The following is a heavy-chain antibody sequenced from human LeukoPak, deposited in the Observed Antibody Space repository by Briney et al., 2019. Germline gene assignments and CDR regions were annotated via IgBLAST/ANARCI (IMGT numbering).Heavy chain of an antibody. J-gene: IGHJ4*02. V-gene: IGHV1-18*01. CDR2: ISAYNGNT. Sequence: ASVKVSCKASGYTFTSYGISWVRQAPGQGLEWMGWISAYNGNTNYAQKFQGRVTMTRDTSISTAYMELSRLRSDDTAVYYCAVGRYNWNYLLNYWGQGTLVTVSS. CDR3: AVGRYNWNYLLNY. D-gene: IGHD1-7*01. CDR1: GYTFTSYG.